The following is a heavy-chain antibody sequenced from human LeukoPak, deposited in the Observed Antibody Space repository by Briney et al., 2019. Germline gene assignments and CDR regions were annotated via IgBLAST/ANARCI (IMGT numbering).Heavy chain of an antibody. J-gene: IGHJ3*02. Sequence: PGGSLRLSCAASGFTFSTYAMSWVRQAPGKGLEWVSAISGSGGSTYYADSVKGRFTISRDNSNNTLYLQMNSLRAGDTAVYYCAKGGRSRNDAFGIWGQGTMVTVSS. CDR3: AKGGRSRNDAFGI. CDR1: GFTFSTYA. CDR2: ISGSGGST. D-gene: IGHD3-10*01. V-gene: IGHV3-23*01.